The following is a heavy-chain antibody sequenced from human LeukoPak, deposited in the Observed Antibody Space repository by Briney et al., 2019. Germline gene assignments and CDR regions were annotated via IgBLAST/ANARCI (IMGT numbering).Heavy chain of an antibody. Sequence: GGSLRLSCAASGFTFSSYWMHWVRQAPGKGLVWVSRINTDGRSTSYADSVKGRFTVSRDSAKNTLYLQMNSLRAEDTAVYYCARHGLYDSTDYWTFQHWGQGTLVTVSS. D-gene: IGHD3-22*01. J-gene: IGHJ1*01. CDR2: INTDGRST. CDR3: ARHGLYDSTDYWTFQH. V-gene: IGHV3-74*01. CDR1: GFTFSSYW.